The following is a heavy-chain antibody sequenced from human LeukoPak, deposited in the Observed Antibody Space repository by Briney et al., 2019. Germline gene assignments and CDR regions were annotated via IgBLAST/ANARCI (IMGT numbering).Heavy chain of an antibody. Sequence: GGSLRLSCAASGFTFSSYAMSWVRQAPGKGREWVSAISGSGGSTYYADSVKGRFTISRDNSKNTLYLQMNSLRAEDTAVYYCAKVGVPVTIFSIVDYWGQGTLVTVSS. D-gene: IGHD3-9*01. CDR2: ISGSGGST. J-gene: IGHJ4*02. V-gene: IGHV3-23*01. CDR3: AKVGVPVTIFSIVDY. CDR1: GFTFSSYA.